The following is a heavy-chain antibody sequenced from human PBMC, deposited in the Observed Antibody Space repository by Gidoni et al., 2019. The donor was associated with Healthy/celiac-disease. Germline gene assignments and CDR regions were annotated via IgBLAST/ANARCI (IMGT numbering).Heavy chain of an antibody. J-gene: IGHJ4*02. D-gene: IGHD3-10*01. V-gene: IGHV5-51*01. CDR3: ARTNTMVRGFKAYYFDY. CDR1: GYSFTSYW. Sequence: EVQLVQSGAEVKKPGESLKISCKGSGYSFTSYWSGWVRQMPGKGLAWMGIIYPGDSDTRYSPSFQGQVTISADKSISTAYLQWSSLKASDTAMYYCARTNTMVRGFKAYYFDYWGQGTLVTVSS. CDR2: IYPGDSDT.